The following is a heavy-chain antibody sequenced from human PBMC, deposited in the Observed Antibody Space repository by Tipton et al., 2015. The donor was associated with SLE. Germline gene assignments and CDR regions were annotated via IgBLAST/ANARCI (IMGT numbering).Heavy chain of an antibody. Sequence: LSLTCVASGFTFTKYDMHWVRVAGKGLEWVSAIGTTDDTYYADPVKGRFTISSDDGKNSLYLQMFSLRAGDTAVYYCARALLDEVPGPSGMDVWGQGTTVIVSS. CDR1: GFTFTKYD. CDR2: IGTTDDT. D-gene: IGHD2-15*01. CDR3: ARALLDEVPGPSGMDV. V-gene: IGHV3-13*01. J-gene: IGHJ6*02.